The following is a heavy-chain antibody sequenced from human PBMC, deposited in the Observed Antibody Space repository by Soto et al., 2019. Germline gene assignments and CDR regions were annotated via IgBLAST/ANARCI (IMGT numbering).Heavy chain of an antibody. V-gene: IGHV4-34*01. J-gene: IGHJ4*02. D-gene: IGHD2-15*01. CDR1: GGSFSGYY. CDR3: ARGKTYCSGGSCYEQFDY. Sequence: PSETLSLTCAVYGGSFSGYYWSWIRQPPGKGLEWIGKINHSGSTNYNPSLKSRVTISVDTSKNQFSLKLSSVTAADTAVYYCARGKTYCSGGSCYEQFDYWGQGTLVTVSS. CDR2: INHSGST.